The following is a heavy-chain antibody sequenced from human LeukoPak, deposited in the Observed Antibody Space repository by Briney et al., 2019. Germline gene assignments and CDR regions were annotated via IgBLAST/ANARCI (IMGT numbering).Heavy chain of an antibody. Sequence: PGGSLRLSCAASGFTFDDYAMHWVRQAPGKGLEWVSGISWNSGSIGYADSVKGRFTISRDNAKNSLYLQMNSLRAEDTALYYCAKSNGRSGWSHYYYGMDVWGQGTTVTVSS. CDR3: AKSNGRSGWSHYYYGMDV. D-gene: IGHD6-19*01. V-gene: IGHV3-9*01. CDR1: GFTFDDYA. CDR2: ISWNSGSI. J-gene: IGHJ6*02.